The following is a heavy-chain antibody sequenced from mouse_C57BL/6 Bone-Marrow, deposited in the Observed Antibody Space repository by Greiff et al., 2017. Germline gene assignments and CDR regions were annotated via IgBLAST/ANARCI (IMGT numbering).Heavy chain of an antibody. V-gene: IGHV1-47*01. CDR1: GYTFTTYP. J-gene: IGHJ2*01. CDR2: FHPYNDDT. D-gene: IGHD2-1*01. Sequence: VQLQQSGAELVKPGASVKMSCKASGYTFTTYPIEWMKQNHGKSLEWIGNFHPYNDDTKYNEKFKGKATMAEEKSSSTVYLELSRLTSDDAAVYYCARGGNYGGYYFDYWGQGTTLTVSS. CDR3: ARGGNYGGYYFDY.